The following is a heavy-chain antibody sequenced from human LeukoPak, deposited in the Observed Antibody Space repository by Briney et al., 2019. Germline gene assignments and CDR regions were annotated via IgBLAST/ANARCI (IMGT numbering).Heavy chain of an antibody. Sequence: ASVKVSCKASGHTFTGYYMHWVRQAPGQGLEWMGWINPNSGGTNYAQKFQGRVTMTRDTSISTAYMELSRLRSDDTAVYYCARDADSSGYDFDYWGQGTLVTVSS. CDR1: GHTFTGYY. CDR2: INPNSGGT. V-gene: IGHV1-2*02. CDR3: ARDADSSGYDFDY. J-gene: IGHJ4*02. D-gene: IGHD3-22*01.